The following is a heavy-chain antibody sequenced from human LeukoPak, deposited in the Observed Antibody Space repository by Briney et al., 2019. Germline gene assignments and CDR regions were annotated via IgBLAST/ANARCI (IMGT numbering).Heavy chain of an antibody. Sequence: SETLSLTCTVSGGSISSYYWSWIRQPPGKGLEWIGYIYYSGSTNYNPSLKSRVTISVDTSKNQFSLKLSSVTAADTAVYYCARDQVGPYGSGSYSRDDAFGIWGQGTMVTVSS. CDR1: GGSISSYY. V-gene: IGHV4-59*01. CDR2: IYYSGST. J-gene: IGHJ3*02. CDR3: ARDQVGPYGSGSYSRDDAFGI. D-gene: IGHD3-10*01.